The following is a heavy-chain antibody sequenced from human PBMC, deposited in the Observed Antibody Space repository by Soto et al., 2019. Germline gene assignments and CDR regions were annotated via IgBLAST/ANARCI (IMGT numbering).Heavy chain of an antibody. D-gene: IGHD3-22*01. CDR1: GFTFSSYS. J-gene: IGHJ4*02. CDR3: ARDPYYYDSSGPTVFDY. Sequence: GGSLRLSCAASGFTFSSYSMNWVRQAPGKGLEWVSYISSSSSTIYYADSVKGRFTISRDNAKNSLYLQMNSLRDEDTAVYYCARDPYYYDSSGPTVFDYWGQGTLVTVSS. V-gene: IGHV3-48*02. CDR2: ISSSSSTI.